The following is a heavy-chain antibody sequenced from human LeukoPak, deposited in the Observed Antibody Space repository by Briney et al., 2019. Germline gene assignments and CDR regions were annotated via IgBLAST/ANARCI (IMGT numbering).Heavy chain of an antibody. J-gene: IGHJ5*02. CDR1: GFTFSSYA. D-gene: IGHD3-9*01. V-gene: IGHV3-30*04. CDR2: ISYEGSNK. CDR3: ARDLTADILTGYYRNWFDP. Sequence: GSSLRLSCAASGFTFSSYAMHWVRQAPGKGLEGVAVISYEGSNKYYADSVKGRFTITRDNSKNTLYLQMSSLRAEDTALYYCARDLTADILTGYYRNWFDPWGQGTLVTVSS.